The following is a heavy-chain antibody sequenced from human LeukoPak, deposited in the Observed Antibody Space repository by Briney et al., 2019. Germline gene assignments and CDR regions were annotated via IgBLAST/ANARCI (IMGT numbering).Heavy chain of an antibody. CDR1: GFTFSSYG. D-gene: IGHD6-13*01. Sequence: PGGSLRLSCAASGFTFSSYGMHWVRQAPGKGLEWVAVISYDGSNKYYADSVMGRFTISRDNSKNTLYLQMNSLRAEDTAVYYCAKVGGMAPSHYYYYYGMDVWGQGTTVTVSS. CDR3: AKVGGMAPSHYYYYYGMDV. V-gene: IGHV3-30*18. J-gene: IGHJ6*02. CDR2: ISYDGSNK.